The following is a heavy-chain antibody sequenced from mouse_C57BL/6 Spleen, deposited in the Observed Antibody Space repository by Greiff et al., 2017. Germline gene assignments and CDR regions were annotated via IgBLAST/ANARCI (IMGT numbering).Heavy chain of an antibody. CDR3: AKRGIYYGNWDYAMDY. Sequence: QVQLKESGPGLVAPSQSLSITCTVSGFSLPSYGVSWVRQPPGKGLEWLGVIWGDGSTNYHSALISRLSISKDNAKSQIFLKLNRRQTDDTATYYCAKRGIYYGNWDYAMDYWGQGTSVTVSS. J-gene: IGHJ4*01. V-gene: IGHV2-3*01. CDR1: GFSLPSYG. D-gene: IGHD2-1*01. CDR2: IWGDGST.